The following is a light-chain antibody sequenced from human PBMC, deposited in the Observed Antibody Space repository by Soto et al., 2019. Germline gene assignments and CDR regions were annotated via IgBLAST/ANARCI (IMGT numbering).Light chain of an antibody. V-gene: IGLV1-47*01. CDR1: SSNIGSNY. Sequence: QSVLTQPPSASGTPGQRVTISCSGSSSNIGSNYVYWYQQLPGTAPKLLIYRDNQRPSGVPDRFSASKSGTSASLAISGLRSEDEADYYCAAWDDSGPVFGGGTKVTVL. CDR2: RDN. J-gene: IGLJ2*01. CDR3: AAWDDSGPV.